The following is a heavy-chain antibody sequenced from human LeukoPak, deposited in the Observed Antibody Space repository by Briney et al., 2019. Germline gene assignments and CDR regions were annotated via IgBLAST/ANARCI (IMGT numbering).Heavy chain of an antibody. CDR2: IYYTGNT. CDR3: ARRKYDSGTSCLDY. D-gene: IGHD3-10*01. J-gene: IGHJ4*02. Sequence: SETLSLACAVSGGSISSTGYYWGWIRQPPGKGLEWIGSIYYTGNTFYNPSLKSRVTISVDTSKNHFSLRLTSVTAADTAVYYCARRKYDSGTSCLDYWGQGTLVTVSS. V-gene: IGHV4-39*02. CDR1: GGSISSTGYY.